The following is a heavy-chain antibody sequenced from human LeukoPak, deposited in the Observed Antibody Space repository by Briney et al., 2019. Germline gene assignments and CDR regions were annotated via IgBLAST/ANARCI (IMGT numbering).Heavy chain of an antibody. Sequence: GGSLRLSCAASGFTFSSYAMSWVRQAPGKGLEWVSAFSGSGGSTYYADSVKGRFTISRDNSKNTLYLQMNSLRAEDTAVYYCAKAKWLSLFYAWDYWGQGTLVTVSS. CDR3: AKAKWLSLFYAWDY. CDR2: FSGSGGST. J-gene: IGHJ4*02. CDR1: GFTFSSYA. V-gene: IGHV3-23*01. D-gene: IGHD6-19*01.